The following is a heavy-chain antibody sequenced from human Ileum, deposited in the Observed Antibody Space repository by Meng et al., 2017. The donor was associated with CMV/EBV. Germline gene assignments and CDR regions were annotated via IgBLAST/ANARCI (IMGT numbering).Heavy chain of an antibody. Sequence: GGSLRLSCAASGFTFSASWMSWVRQAPGKGLEWLANIYGDGRYKYYVDSVKGRFTISRDNARQSLYLQMNSLRPEDTAVYYCATSKDSPGNDWGQGTLVTFSS. CDR3: ATSKDSPGND. J-gene: IGHJ4*02. D-gene: IGHD5-18*01. V-gene: IGHV3-7*01. CDR1: GFTFSASW. CDR2: IYGDGRYK.